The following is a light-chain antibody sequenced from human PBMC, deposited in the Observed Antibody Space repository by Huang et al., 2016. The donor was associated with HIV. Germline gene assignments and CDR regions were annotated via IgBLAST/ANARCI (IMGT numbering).Light chain of an antibody. V-gene: IGKV1-27*01. CDR3: QKYNNVPRT. J-gene: IGKJ1*01. Sequence: DIQMTQSPSSLSASIGDRITISCRASQGIGTYLAWYQHKPGKVPNLLIYAASTLQSWVPSRFSGSGAGTNFTLTSGSLQPEDVASYYCQKYNNVPRTFGHGTKVEIK. CDR2: AAS. CDR1: QGIGTY.